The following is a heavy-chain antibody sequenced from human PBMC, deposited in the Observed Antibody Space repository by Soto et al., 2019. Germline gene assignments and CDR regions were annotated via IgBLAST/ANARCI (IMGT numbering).Heavy chain of an antibody. CDR2: ISHDGSNK. D-gene: IGHD1-26*01. V-gene: IGHV3-30-3*01. J-gene: IGHJ4*02. CDR1: GFTFGSHA. Sequence: PGGSLRLSCAGSGFTFGSHAIHWVRQAPGKGLEWVGVISHDGSNKYYADSVKGRFTISRDNSKNTVFLPMNRLRPEDTAVYYCARDQNERGTYRGIFDYWGQGVLVTVSS. CDR3: ARDQNERGTYRGIFDY.